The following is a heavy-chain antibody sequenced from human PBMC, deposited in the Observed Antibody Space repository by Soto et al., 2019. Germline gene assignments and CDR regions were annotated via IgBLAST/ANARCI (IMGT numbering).Heavy chain of an antibody. CDR3: ARGRKLYGSGSYLDSNWFDP. V-gene: IGHV4-30-4*01. D-gene: IGHD3-10*01. Sequence: SETLSLTCTVSGGSISSGDYYWSWIRQPPGKGLEWIGYIYYSGSTYYNPSLKSRVTISVDTSKNQFSLKLSSVTAADTAVYYCARGRKLYGSGSYLDSNWFDPWGQGTPVTVSS. CDR1: GGSISSGDYY. J-gene: IGHJ5*02. CDR2: IYYSGST.